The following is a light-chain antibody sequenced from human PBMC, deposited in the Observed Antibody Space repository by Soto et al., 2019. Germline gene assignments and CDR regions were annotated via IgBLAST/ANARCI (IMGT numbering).Light chain of an antibody. Sequence: DIQMTQSPSSLSASVGDRVTITCRASQRIDNYLNWYQQKPGKAPNLVIYAVTTLQVGVPSRFSGSASGTDFTLTISSLQPEDFATYYCPQTYDTPTTFGPGNKLEI. CDR1: QRIDNY. CDR2: AVT. V-gene: IGKV1-39*01. CDR3: PQTYDTPTT. J-gene: IGKJ2*01.